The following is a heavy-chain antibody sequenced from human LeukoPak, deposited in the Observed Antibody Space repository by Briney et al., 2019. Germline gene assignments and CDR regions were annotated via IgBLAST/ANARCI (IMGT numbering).Heavy chain of an antibody. CDR2: IYYSGST. CDR3: ARFTYYYDSSGYSPNFDY. D-gene: IGHD3-22*01. CDR1: SGSISSGGYY. V-gene: IGHV4-31*03. Sequence: SETLSLTCTVSSGSISSGGYYWSWIRQHPGKGLEWIGYIYYSGSTYYNPSLKSRVTISVDTSKNQFSLKLSSVTAADTAVYYCARFTYYYDSSGYSPNFDYWGQGTLVTVSS. J-gene: IGHJ4*02.